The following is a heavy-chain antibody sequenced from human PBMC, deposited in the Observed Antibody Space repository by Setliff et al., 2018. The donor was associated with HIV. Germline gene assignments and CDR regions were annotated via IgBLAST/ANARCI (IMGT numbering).Heavy chain of an antibody. Sequence: SETLSLTCAVYGGSFSGYYWSWIRQPPGKGLEWIGEINHSGSTNYNPSLKSRVTISVDTSKNQFSLKLSSVTAADTAVYYCARVPPGPYYYYMDVRGKGTTVTVSS. CDR1: GGSFSGYY. CDR3: ARVPPGPYYYYMDV. CDR2: INHSGST. J-gene: IGHJ6*03. V-gene: IGHV4-34*01.